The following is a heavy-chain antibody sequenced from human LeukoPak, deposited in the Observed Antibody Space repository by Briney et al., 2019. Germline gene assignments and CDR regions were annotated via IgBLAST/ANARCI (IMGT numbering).Heavy chain of an antibody. CDR2: ISWDGGST. D-gene: IGHD5-12*01. CDR1: GFTFDDYA. Sequence: PGGSLRLSCAASGFTFDDYAMHWVRQAPGKGLEWVSLISWDGGSTYYADSVKGRSTISRDNSKNSLYLQMNSLRAEDTALYYCAKDKGSSGYDQLIIWGQGTMVTVSS. J-gene: IGHJ3*02. V-gene: IGHV3-43D*03. CDR3: AKDKGSSGYDQLII.